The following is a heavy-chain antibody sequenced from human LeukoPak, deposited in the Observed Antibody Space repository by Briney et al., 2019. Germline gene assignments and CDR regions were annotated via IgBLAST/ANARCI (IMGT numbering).Heavy chain of an antibody. Sequence: PSETLSLTCAVYGGSFSGYYWSWIRQPPGKGLEWIGEINHSGSTNYNPSLKSRVTISVDTSKNQFSLKLSSVTAADTAVYYCASGPFGYCSSTSCSSFDYWGQGTLVTVPS. CDR1: GGSFSGYY. CDR2: INHSGST. CDR3: ASGPFGYCSSTSCSSFDY. J-gene: IGHJ4*02. D-gene: IGHD2-2*03. V-gene: IGHV4-34*01.